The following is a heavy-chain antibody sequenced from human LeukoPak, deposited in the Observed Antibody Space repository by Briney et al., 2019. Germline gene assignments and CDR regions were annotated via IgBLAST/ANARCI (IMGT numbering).Heavy chain of an antibody. V-gene: IGHV3-11*06. Sequence: GGSLRLSCAASGFTFSDYYMSWIRQAPGKGLGWVSYISSSSSYTNYGDSVKGRFTISRDNAKNSLYLQMNSLRAEDSAVYYCAREGDAYYFDYWGQGTLVTVSS. CDR2: ISSSSSYT. CDR3: AREGDAYYFDY. J-gene: IGHJ4*02. CDR1: GFTFSDYY. D-gene: IGHD2-21*01.